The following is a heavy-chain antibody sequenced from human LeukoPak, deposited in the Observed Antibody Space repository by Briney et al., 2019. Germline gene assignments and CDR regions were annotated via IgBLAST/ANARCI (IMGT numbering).Heavy chain of an antibody. CDR1: GGSFSGYY. CDR2: IYTSSST. CDR3: ARDSGTTGEVKFDP. J-gene: IGHJ5*02. Sequence: SETLSLTCAVYGGSFSGYYWSWIRQPAGKGLEWIGRIYTSSSTTYNPSLKSRVTMSVDTSKNQFSLKLSSVTAADTAVYYCARDSGTTGEVKFDPWGQGTLVTVSS. V-gene: IGHV4-4*07. D-gene: IGHD3-10*01.